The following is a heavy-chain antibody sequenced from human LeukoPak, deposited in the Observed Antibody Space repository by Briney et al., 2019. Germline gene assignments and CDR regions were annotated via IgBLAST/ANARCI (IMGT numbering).Heavy chain of an antibody. D-gene: IGHD3-10*01. CDR3: ARVRLWFGELLPYYFDY. Sequence: SETLSLTCTVSGGSISSYYWSWVRQPPGKGLEWIGYIYYSGSTNYNPSLKSRVTISVDTSKNQFSLKLSSVTAADTAVYYCARVRLWFGELLPYYFDYWGQGTLVTVSS. CDR2: IYYSGST. J-gene: IGHJ4*02. CDR1: GGSISSYY. V-gene: IGHV4-59*08.